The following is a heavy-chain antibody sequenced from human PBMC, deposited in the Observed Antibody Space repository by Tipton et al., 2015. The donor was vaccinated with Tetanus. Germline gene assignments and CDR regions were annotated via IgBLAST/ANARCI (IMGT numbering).Heavy chain of an antibody. D-gene: IGHD3-9*01. CDR3: ARDRFDDNYDIPSNWFDP. CDR2: IKSDGSKT. J-gene: IGHJ5*02. V-gene: IGHV3-74*03. CDR1: GFTFRSYW. Sequence: SLRLSCAASGFTFRSYWMHWVRQSPGKGLVWVSRIKSDGSKTTYADSVKGRFTISRDNAKNTLYLQMNSLRAEDTAVYYCARDRFDDNYDIPSNWFDPWGQGTLVTVSS.